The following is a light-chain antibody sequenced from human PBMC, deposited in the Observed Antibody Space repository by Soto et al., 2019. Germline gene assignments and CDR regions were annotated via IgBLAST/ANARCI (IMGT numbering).Light chain of an antibody. V-gene: IGKV1-5*01. J-gene: IGKJ1*01. CDR2: DAS. Sequence: DIPMTQSPSTPSASVGDRVTITCRASQSISNWLAWYQQKPGKAPKLLIYDASSLESGVPSRFSGSGSGTEFTLTISSLQPDDFATYYCQQYNSYPLTFAQGTKVEIK. CDR3: QQYNSYPLT. CDR1: QSISNW.